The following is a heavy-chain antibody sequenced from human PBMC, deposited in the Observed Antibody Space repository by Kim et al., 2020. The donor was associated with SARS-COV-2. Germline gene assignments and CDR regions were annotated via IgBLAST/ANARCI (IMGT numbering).Heavy chain of an antibody. D-gene: IGHD3-10*01. CDR1: GYSIRSGYY. CDR2: MYHTGSS. J-gene: IGHJ5*02. Sequence: SETLSLTCTVSGYSIRSGYYWGWIRQPPGKGLEWIGSMYHTGSSYYNPSLKSRVTISVDTSKNQFSLKLSSVTTADTAVYYCARPYGSGSYGWFDPWGQG. CDR3: ARPYGSGSYGWFDP. V-gene: IGHV4-38-2*02.